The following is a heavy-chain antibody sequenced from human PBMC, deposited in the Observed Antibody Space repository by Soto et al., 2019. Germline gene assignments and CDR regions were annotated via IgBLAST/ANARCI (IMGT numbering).Heavy chain of an antibody. CDR2: INPSGGST. CDR1: GYTFTSYY. J-gene: IGHJ6*02. CDR3: ARESSSSPDYYGMDV. D-gene: IGHD6-6*01. Sequence: GASVKVSCKASGYTFTSYYMHWVRQAPGQGLEWMGIINPSGGSTSYAQKFQGRVTMTRDTSTSTAYMELSSLRSEDTAVYYCARESSSSPDYYGMDVWGQGTTVTVSS. V-gene: IGHV1-46*01.